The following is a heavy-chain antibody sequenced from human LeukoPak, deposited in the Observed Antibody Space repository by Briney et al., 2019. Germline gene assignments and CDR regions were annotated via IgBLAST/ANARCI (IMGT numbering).Heavy chain of an antibody. CDR1: GGSISSYY. Sequence: PSETVSLTCTDSGGSISSYYWSWIRQPPGKGLEWIGYIYYSGSTNYNPSLKSRVTISVDTSKNQFSLKLSSVTAADTAVYYCARDLYDILTGYGWFDPWGQGTLVTVSS. D-gene: IGHD3-9*01. CDR3: ARDLYDILTGYGWFDP. J-gene: IGHJ5*02. CDR2: IYYSGST. V-gene: IGHV4-59*01.